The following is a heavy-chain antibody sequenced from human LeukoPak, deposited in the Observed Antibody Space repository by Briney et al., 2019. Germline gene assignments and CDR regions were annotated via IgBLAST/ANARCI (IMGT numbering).Heavy chain of an antibody. CDR2: IYYSGST. D-gene: IGHD2-2*01. Sequence: SETLSLTCTVSGGSISSGDYYWSWIRQPPGKGLEWIGYIYYSGSTYYNPSLKSRVTISVDTSKNQFSLKLSSVTAADTAVYYCARGVVVPAAISYFDYWGQGTLVTVSS. CDR3: ARGVVVPAAISYFDY. V-gene: IGHV4-30-4*01. CDR1: GGSISSGDYY. J-gene: IGHJ4*02.